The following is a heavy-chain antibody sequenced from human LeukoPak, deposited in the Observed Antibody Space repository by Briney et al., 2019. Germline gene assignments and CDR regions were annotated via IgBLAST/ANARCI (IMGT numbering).Heavy chain of an antibody. D-gene: IGHD6-13*01. Sequence: GGSLRLSCAASGFTFSSCWMSWVRQAPGKGLEWVANIKQDGSEKYYVDSVKGRFTISRDNAKNSLYLQMNSLRAEDTAVYYCASLDGDSSSWSPLDYWGQGTLVTVSS. V-gene: IGHV3-7*01. CDR1: GFTFSSCW. CDR3: ASLDGDSSSWSPLDY. J-gene: IGHJ4*02. CDR2: IKQDGSEK.